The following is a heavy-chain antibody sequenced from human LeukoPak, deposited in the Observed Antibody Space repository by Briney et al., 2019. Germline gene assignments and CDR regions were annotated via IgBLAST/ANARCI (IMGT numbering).Heavy chain of an antibody. J-gene: IGHJ3*01. CDR1: GFTFNIYP. V-gene: IGHV3-30-3*01. CDR2: ISYDGNKI. Sequence: GGSLRLSCAASGFTFNIYPLHWVRQAPGKGLEWVTLISYDGNKIYYADSVKGRFTISRDNFKNTLYLQMNNLRAEDTAVYYCARESGWGLPHAFDLWGQGTMVAVSS. D-gene: IGHD3-3*01. CDR3: ARESGWGLPHAFDL.